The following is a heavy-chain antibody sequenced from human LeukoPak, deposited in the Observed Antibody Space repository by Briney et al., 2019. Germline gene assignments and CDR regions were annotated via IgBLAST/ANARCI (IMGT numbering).Heavy chain of an antibody. V-gene: IGHV4-39*01. CDR1: GGSISSSSYY. Sequence: PSETLSLTCTVSGGSISSSSYYWGWTRQPPGKGLEWIGSIYYSGFTYYNPSLKSRVTISVDTSKNQFSLKVSSVTAADTAVYYCARTTSGGVIAIDYWGQGTPVTVSS. J-gene: IGHJ4*02. CDR2: IYYSGFT. CDR3: ARTTSGGVIAIDY. D-gene: IGHD3-16*02.